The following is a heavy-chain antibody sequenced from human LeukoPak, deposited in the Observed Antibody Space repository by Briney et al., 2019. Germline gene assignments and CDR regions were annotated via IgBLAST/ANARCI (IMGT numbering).Heavy chain of an antibody. V-gene: IGHV3-74*01. CDR1: GFTFSSYW. CDR3: ARDRAYCSSTSCYIDFGMDV. J-gene: IGHJ6*02. D-gene: IGHD2-2*02. CDR2: INSDGSST. Sequence: PGGSLRLSCAASGFTFSSYWMHWVRQAPGKGLVWVSRINSDGSSTSYADSVKGRFTISRDNAKNTLYLQTNSLRAEDTAVYYCARDRAYCSSTSCYIDFGMDVWGQGTTVTVSS.